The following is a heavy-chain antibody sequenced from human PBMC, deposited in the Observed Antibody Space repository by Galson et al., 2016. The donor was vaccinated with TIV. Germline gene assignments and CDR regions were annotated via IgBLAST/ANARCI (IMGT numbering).Heavy chain of an antibody. CDR1: GFTFSSYG. J-gene: IGHJ2*01. Sequence: SLRLSCAASGFTFSSYGMHWVRQTPGKGLAWVAFIQYDGSNKYYADSVKGRFTISRDNSMNTPYLQMNSLRAEDTAVYYCAKDSGSYFSYWYFDLWGRGTLVTVSS. V-gene: IGHV3-30*02. CDR2: IQYDGSNK. CDR3: AKDSGSYFSYWYFDL. D-gene: IGHD3-10*01.